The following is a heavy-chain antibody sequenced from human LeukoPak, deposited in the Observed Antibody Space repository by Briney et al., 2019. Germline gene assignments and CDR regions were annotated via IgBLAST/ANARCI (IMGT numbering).Heavy chain of an antibody. CDR3: ATYYYDSSGYSYDAFDI. V-gene: IGHV3-74*01. CDR2: INTDGSST. CDR1: GFTFSSYW. J-gene: IGHJ3*02. D-gene: IGHD3-22*01. Sequence: PGGSPRLSCAASGFTFSSYWLHWVRQAPGKGLVWVSRINTDGSSTSYADSVKGRFTISRDNAKNTLYLQMNSLRAEDTAVYYCATYYYDSSGYSYDAFDIWGQGTMVTVSS.